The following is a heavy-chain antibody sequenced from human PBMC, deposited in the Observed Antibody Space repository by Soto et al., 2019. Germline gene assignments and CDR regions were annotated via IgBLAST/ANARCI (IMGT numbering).Heavy chain of an antibody. CDR2: IYGGDSK. V-gene: IGHV3-53*01. CDR3: ARVDSVDYYYGRDV. CDR1: GFTVSYFD. D-gene: IGHD2-15*01. J-gene: IGHJ6*02. Sequence: EVQLVESGGGLIQPGGSLRLSCAASGFTVSYFDMNWVRQAPGKGLEWVSVIYGGDSKNYADSVKGRFTTSRDSYKNTVYLQMNSLRAEDTAVYYCARVDSVDYYYGRDVWGQGTTVTVSS.